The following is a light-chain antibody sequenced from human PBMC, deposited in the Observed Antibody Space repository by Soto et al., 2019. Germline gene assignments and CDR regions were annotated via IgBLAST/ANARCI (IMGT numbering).Light chain of an antibody. CDR2: GAS. V-gene: IGKV3-15*01. CDR3: QQYNNWPTWT. CDR1: RTVSNR. Sequence: EILMTQSPDTLSVSPGERFTLSCTASRTVSNRLAWYQHKPGQAPRLLISGASTGATGIPPRFRGSGSGTEFTLTISSLQSEDFAVYYCQQYNNWPTWTFGQGTRLEI. J-gene: IGKJ5*01.